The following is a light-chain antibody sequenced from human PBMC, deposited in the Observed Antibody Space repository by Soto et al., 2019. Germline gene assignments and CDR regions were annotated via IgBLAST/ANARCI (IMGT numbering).Light chain of an antibody. CDR2: GVS. Sequence: EIVLTQSPVALSLSPGERATLSCRASQSVSSTHVTWYQQKPGQAPRLLIYGVSSRATGIPDRFSGSGSGTAFTLTISRLELEDFAVYVCQHYGDSSWTFGQGTRVEIK. V-gene: IGKV3-20*01. CDR1: QSVSSTH. J-gene: IGKJ1*01. CDR3: QHYGDSSWT.